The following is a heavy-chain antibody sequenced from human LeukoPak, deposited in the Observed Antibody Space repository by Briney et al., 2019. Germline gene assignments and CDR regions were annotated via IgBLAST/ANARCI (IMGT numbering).Heavy chain of an antibody. Sequence: SVKVSCKASGGPFSSYAISWVRPAPGQGLEWMGGIIPIFGTANYAQKFQGRVTITADESTSTAYMELSSLRSEDTAVYYCARDRESSGEGTWFDPWGQGTLVTVSS. V-gene: IGHV1-69*01. CDR3: ARDRESSGEGTWFDP. CDR1: GGPFSSYA. D-gene: IGHD6-19*01. J-gene: IGHJ5*02. CDR2: IIPIFGTA.